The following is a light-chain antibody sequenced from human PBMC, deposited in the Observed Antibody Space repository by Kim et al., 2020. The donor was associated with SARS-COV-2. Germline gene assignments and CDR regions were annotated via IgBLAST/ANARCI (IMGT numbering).Light chain of an antibody. CDR2: GPS. CDR3: QQFGNSPQT. V-gene: IGKV3-20*01. J-gene: IGKJ4*01. CDR1: ESVSISY. Sequence: SPGESATLTCRASESVSISYLAWYQQKPGQAPRLLCYGPSSRAAGIPDRFRGSGSGTDFTLTISRLEPEDFAVYYCQQFGNSPQTFGGGTKVDIK.